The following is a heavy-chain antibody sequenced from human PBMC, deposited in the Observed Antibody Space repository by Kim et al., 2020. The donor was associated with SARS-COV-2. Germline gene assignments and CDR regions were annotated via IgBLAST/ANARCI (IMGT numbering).Heavy chain of an antibody. Sequence: GGSLRLSCTASGFTFGDYAMSWVRQAPGKGLEWVGFIRSKAYGGTTEYAASVKGRFTISRDDSKSIAYLQMNSLKTEDTAVYYCTSRDPMILPPRPFDYWGQGTLVTVSS. D-gene: IGHD3-22*01. CDR3: TSRDPMILPPRPFDY. CDR1: GFTFGDYA. V-gene: IGHV3-49*04. J-gene: IGHJ4*02. CDR2: IRSKAYGGTT.